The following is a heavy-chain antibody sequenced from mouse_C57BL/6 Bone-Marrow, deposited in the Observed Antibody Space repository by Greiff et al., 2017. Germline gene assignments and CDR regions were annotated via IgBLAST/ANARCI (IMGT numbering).Heavy chain of an antibody. CDR2: IYPGSGST. D-gene: IGHD2-3*01. V-gene: IGHV1-55*01. Sequence: QVQLQQPGAELVKPGASVKMSCKASGYTFTSYWITWVKQRPGRGLEWIGDIYPGSGSTNYNEKFKSKATLTVDTSSSTAYMQLSRLTSEDSAVXYGARYDGDGGAMDYWGPGTSVTVAS. CDR3: ARYDGDGGAMDY. J-gene: IGHJ4*01. CDR1: GYTFTSYW.